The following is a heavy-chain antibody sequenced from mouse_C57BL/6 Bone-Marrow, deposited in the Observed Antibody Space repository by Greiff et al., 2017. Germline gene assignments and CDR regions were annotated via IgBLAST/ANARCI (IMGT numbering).Heavy chain of an antibody. J-gene: IGHJ2*01. CDR1: GYSFTDYN. D-gene: IGHD1-1*01. V-gene: IGHV1-39*01. Sequence: VQLKQSGPELAKPGASVKISCKASGYSFTDYNMSWVKQSTGKSLEWIGVIYPSCGTTSYNQKFKGKATLTVDQSSSTAYMQLNSLTSEDSAVYYCASDYCGSSYDFDYWGQGTTLTVSS. CDR3: ASDYCGSSYDFDY. CDR2: IYPSCGTT.